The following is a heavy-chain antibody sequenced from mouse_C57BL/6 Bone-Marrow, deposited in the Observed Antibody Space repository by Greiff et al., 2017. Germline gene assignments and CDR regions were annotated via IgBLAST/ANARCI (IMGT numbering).Heavy chain of an antibody. CDR1: GYTFTSYG. J-gene: IGHJ3*01. CDR3: AGGVRRWFAY. D-gene: IGHD2-14*01. V-gene: IGHV1-81*01. CDR2: IYPRSGNT. Sequence: QVQLQQSGAELARPGASVKLSCKASGYTFTSYGISWVKQRTGQGLEWIGEIYPRSGNTYYNEKFQGKATLTADKSSSTAYMALRSLTSEDSAVYFCAGGVRRWFAYWGQGTLVTVSA.